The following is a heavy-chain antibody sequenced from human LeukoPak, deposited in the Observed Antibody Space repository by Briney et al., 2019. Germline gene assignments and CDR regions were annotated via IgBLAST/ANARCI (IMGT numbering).Heavy chain of an antibody. J-gene: IGHJ6*02. CDR3: ARDRGLERLTSYYYSGMDV. D-gene: IGHD1-1*01. Sequence: PSETLSLTCTVSGGSISYYYWSWIRQPPGKGLEWIGYIYDSGSTNYNPSLKSRVTISVDTSKNQFSLKLSSVTAADTAVYYCARDRGLERLTSYYYSGMDVWGQGTTVTVSS. CDR1: GGSISYYY. V-gene: IGHV4-59*01. CDR2: IYDSGST.